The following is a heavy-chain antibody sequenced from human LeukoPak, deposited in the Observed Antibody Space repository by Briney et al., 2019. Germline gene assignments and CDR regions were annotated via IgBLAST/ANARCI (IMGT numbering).Heavy chain of an antibody. Sequence: PGGSLRLSCAASGFTFSNFAMHWVRQAPGKGLEWVSVISYDGSYKYYADSVKGRFTISRDNSKNTLYLQMNSLRAEDTAVYYCARDWRYSEYYYDSSGYYPGYWGQGTLVTVSS. J-gene: IGHJ4*02. CDR3: ARDWRYSEYYYDSSGYYPGY. D-gene: IGHD3-22*01. V-gene: IGHV3-30*04. CDR1: GFTFSNFA. CDR2: ISYDGSYK.